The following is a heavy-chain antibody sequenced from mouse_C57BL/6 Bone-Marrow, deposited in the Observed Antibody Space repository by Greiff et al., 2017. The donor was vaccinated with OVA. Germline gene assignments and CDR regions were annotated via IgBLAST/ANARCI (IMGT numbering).Heavy chain of an antibody. CDR2: IYPGSGSN. V-gene: IGHV1-55*01. J-gene: IGHJ2*01. D-gene: IGHD1-1*01. CDR1: GYTFTSYW. Sequence: QVQLQQPGAELVKPGASVKMSCKASGYTFTSYWITWVKQRPGQGLEWIGDIYPGSGSNNYNEKFKSKATLTVDKSSSTAYMQLSSLTSEDSAVYYCARGPYGSRDYWGQGTTLTVSS. CDR3: ARGPYGSRDY.